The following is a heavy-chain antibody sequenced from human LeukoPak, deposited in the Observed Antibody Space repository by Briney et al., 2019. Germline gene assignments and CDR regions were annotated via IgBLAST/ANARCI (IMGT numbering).Heavy chain of an antibody. CDR3: ARDYNWGFFDY. D-gene: IGHD7-27*01. J-gene: IGHJ4*02. V-gene: IGHV4-39*01. CDR1: GGSISSSSYY. CDR2: IYYSGST. Sequence: SETLSLTCTVSGGSISSSSYYWGWIRQPQGKGLEWIGSIYYSGSTYYNPSLKSRVTISVDTSKNQFSLKLSSVTAADTAVYYCARDYNWGFFDYWGQGTLVTVSP.